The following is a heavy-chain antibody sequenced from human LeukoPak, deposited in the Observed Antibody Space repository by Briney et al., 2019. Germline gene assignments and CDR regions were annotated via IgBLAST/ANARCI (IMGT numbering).Heavy chain of an antibody. CDR2: MNPNSSNT. V-gene: IGHV1-8*01. J-gene: IGHJ6*02. CDR3: AREATIFGVVLHGMDV. D-gene: IGHD3-3*01. CDR1: GYTFTSYD. Sequence: ASVKVSCKASGYTFTSYDINWVRQATGQGLEWMGWMNPNSSNTGYAQKLQGRVTMTRNTSISTAYMELSSLRSEDTAVYYCAREATIFGVVLHGMDVWGQGTTVTVSS.